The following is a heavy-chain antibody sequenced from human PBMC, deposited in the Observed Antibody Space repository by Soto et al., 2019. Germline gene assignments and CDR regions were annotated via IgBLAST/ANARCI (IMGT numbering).Heavy chain of an antibody. CDR1: GYSFTSYW. CDR3: ARDLDKAMVRVYYYNTVMAV. J-gene: IGHJ6*04. CDR2: VYPGDSDT. D-gene: IGHD5-18*01. Sequence: GESLKISCKGSGYSFTSYWIGWVRQMPGKGLEWMGIVYPGDSDTRYSPSFQGQVTISVYLQMNSLRAEDTAVYYCARDLDKAMVRVYYYNTVMAVWGKGTTVPVS. V-gene: IGHV5-51*01.